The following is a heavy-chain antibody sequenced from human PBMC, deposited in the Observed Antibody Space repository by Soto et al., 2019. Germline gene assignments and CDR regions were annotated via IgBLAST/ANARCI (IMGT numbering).Heavy chain of an antibody. CDR3: MGGDSSGYYYYQEDAFDI. J-gene: IGHJ3*02. CDR1: GGTFSSYA. Sequence: ASVKVSCKASGGTFSSYAISWVRQAPGQGLEWMGGIIPIFGTANYAQKFQGRVTITADESTSTAYMELSSLRSEDTAVYYCMGGDSSGYYYYQEDAFDIWGQGTMVTVSS. V-gene: IGHV1-69*13. D-gene: IGHD3-22*01. CDR2: IIPIFGTA.